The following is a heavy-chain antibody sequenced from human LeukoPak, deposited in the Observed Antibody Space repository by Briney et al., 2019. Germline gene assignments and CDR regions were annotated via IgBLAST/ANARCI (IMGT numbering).Heavy chain of an antibody. Sequence: GGSLRLSRAASGFTFSSYGMSWVRQAPGEGLEWVAAISGSGGSTYYADSVKGRFTISRDNSKNTLYLQMNSLRAEDTAVYYCAKVPTYGSSWYPFYFDYWGQGTLVTVSS. J-gene: IGHJ4*02. V-gene: IGHV3-23*01. CDR1: GFTFSSYG. CDR3: AKVPTYGSSWYPFYFDY. CDR2: ISGSGGST. D-gene: IGHD6-13*01.